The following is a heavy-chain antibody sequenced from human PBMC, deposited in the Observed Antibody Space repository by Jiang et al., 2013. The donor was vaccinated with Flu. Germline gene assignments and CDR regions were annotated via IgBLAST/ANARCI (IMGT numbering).Heavy chain of an antibody. V-gene: IGHV1-2*04. CDR1: GYTFTGYY. D-gene: IGHD4-17*01. J-gene: IGHJ6*02. CDR3: ARAGDTVTGYYYYGMDV. CDR2: INPNSGGT. Sequence: SGAEVKKPGASVKVSCKASGYTFTGYYMHWVRQAPGQGLEWMGWINPNSGGTNYAQKFQGWVTMTRDTSISTAYMELSRLRSDDTAVYYCARAGDTVTGYYYYGMDVWGQGTTVTVSS.